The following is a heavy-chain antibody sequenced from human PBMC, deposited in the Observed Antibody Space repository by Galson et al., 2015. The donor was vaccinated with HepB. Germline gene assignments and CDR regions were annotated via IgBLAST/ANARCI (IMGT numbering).Heavy chain of an antibody. CDR1: GFTFDDYT. CDR3: AKDMSGDDAFDI. J-gene: IGHJ3*02. V-gene: IGHV3-43*01. CDR2: ISWDGGST. D-gene: IGHD7-27*01. Sequence: SLRLSCAASGFTFDDYTMRWVRQAPGKGLEWVSLISWDGGSTYYADSVKGRFTIPRDNSKNSLYLQMNSLRTEDTALYYCAKDMSGDDAFDIWGQGTMVTVSS.